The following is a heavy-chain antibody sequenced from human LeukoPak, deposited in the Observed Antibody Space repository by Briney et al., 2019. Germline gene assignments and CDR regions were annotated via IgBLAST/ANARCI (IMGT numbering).Heavy chain of an antibody. CDR2: INPNSGGT. D-gene: IGHD5-18*01. CDR3: ARDGWMDTAMVPYYYYMDV. Sequence: ASVKVSCKASGGTFSSYAISWVRQAPGQGLEWMGWINPNSGGTNYAQKFQGRVTMTRDTSISTAYMELSRLRSDDTAVYYCARDGWMDTAMVPYYYYMDVWGKGTTVTVSS. V-gene: IGHV1-2*02. CDR1: GGTFSSYA. J-gene: IGHJ6*03.